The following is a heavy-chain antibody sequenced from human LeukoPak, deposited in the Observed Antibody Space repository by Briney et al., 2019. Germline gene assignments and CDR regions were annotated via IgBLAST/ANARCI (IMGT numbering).Heavy chain of an antibody. J-gene: IGHJ4*02. Sequence: ASVKVSCKASGFTFTSSAVQWVRQARGQRLEWIGWIVVGSGNTNYAQKFQERVTITRDMSTSTAYMELSSLRSEDTAVYYCAASVPAYYDSSGYSLDYWGQGTLVTVSS. D-gene: IGHD3-22*01. CDR2: IVVGSGNT. CDR3: AASVPAYYDSSGYSLDY. CDR1: GFTFTSSA. V-gene: IGHV1-58*01.